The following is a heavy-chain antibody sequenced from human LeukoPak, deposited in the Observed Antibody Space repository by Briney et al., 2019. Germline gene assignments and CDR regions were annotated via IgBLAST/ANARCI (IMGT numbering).Heavy chain of an antibody. CDR2: IYYNGNT. J-gene: IGHJ3*02. D-gene: IGHD2-15*01. CDR1: GGSFSGYY. CDR3: ARYDCSGGSCYSFGAFDI. Sequence: PSETLSLTCAVYGGSFSGYYWSWIRQPPGKGLEWIGYIYYNGNTNYNPSLKSRVNISVDRSKNQFSLKLSSVTAADTAVYYCARYDCSGGSCYSFGAFDIWGRGTMVTVSS. V-gene: IGHV4-59*08.